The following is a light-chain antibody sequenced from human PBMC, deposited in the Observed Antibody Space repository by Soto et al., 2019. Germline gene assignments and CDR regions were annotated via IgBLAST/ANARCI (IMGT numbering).Light chain of an antibody. CDR1: TSDVGSYNL. J-gene: IGLJ2*01. V-gene: IGLV2-23*02. CDR3: CSYAGSSTVV. Sequence: QSVLTQPASVSGSPGQSITISCTTTTSDVGSYNLVSWYQQHPGKTPKLMIYEVTKRPSGVSNRFSSSKSGNTASLTISGLQAEDEADYYCCSYAGSSTVVFGGGTKLTVL. CDR2: EVT.